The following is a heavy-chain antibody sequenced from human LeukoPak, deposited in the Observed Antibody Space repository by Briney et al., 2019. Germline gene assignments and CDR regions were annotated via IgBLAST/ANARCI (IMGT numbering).Heavy chain of an antibody. J-gene: IGHJ4*02. CDR2: INHSGST. Sequence: SETLSLTCAVYGGPFSGYYWSWIRQPPGKGLEWIGEINHSGSTNYNPSLKSRVTISVDTSKNQFSLKLSSVTAADTAVYYCARGIAAAGIGPFDYWGQGTLVTVSS. CDR1: GGPFSGYY. V-gene: IGHV4-34*01. D-gene: IGHD6-13*01. CDR3: ARGIAAAGIGPFDY.